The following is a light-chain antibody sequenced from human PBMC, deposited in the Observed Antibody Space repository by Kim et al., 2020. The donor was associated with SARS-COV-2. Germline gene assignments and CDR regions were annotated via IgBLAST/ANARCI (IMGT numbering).Light chain of an antibody. Sequence: VAVGQTVRITCQGDSLRSYYATWYQQKPRQAPILVIYGKNNRPSGIPDRFSGSSSGNTASLTITGTQAGDEADYYCNSRDSNNNVVFGGGTQLTVL. CDR3: NSRDSNNNVV. CDR1: SLRSYY. CDR2: GKN. V-gene: IGLV3-19*01. J-gene: IGLJ2*01.